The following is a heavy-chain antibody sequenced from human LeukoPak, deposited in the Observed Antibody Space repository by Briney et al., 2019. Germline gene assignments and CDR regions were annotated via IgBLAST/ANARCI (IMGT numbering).Heavy chain of an antibody. V-gene: IGHV1-69*05. CDR3: ARAMLIRRSVFDY. J-gene: IGHJ4*02. CDR2: IIPIFGTA. D-gene: IGHD2-21*01. CDR1: GGTFSSYA. Sequence: SVKVSCKASGGTFSSYAISWVRQAPGQGLEWMGRIIPIFGTANYAQKFQGRVTITTDESTSTAYMELSSLRSEDTAVYYCARAMLIRRSVFDYWGRGTLVTVSS.